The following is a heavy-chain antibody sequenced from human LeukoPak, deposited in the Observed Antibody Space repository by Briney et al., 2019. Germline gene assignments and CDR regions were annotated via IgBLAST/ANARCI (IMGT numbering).Heavy chain of an antibody. J-gene: IGHJ5*02. V-gene: IGHV4-61*02. CDR3: ARDSSPSGYSFGWFDP. Sequence: PSQTLSLTCTVSGGSISSGSYYWSWIRQPAGKGLEWIGRIYTSGSTNYNPSLKSRVTISVDTSKNQFSLKLSSVTAADTAVYYCARDSSPSGYSFGWFDPWGQGTLVTVSS. CDR1: GGSISSGSYY. CDR2: IYTSGST. D-gene: IGHD3-22*01.